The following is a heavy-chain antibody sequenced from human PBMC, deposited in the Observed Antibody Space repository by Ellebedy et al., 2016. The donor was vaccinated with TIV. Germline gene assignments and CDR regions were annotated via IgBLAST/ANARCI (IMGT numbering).Heavy chain of an antibody. CDR3: ARHARAVAGSPWFYFDL. J-gene: IGHJ2*01. CDR1: GGSISSSSYY. CDR2: IYYRGST. V-gene: IGHV4-39*01. Sequence: MPGGSLRLSCTVSGGSISSSSYYWGWIRQPPGRGLEWIGSIYYRGSTYYNPSLQSRVTISVDTSKNQFSRKLSSVTAADTAVYYWARHARAVAGSPWFYFDLWGRGTLVTVSS. D-gene: IGHD6-19*01.